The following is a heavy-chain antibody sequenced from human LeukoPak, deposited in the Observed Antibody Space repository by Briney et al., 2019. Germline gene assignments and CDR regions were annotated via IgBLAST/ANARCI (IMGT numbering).Heavy chain of an antibody. D-gene: IGHD1-26*01. CDR2: ISGSGGST. CDR1: GFTFSSYA. CDR3: ARGGSPYDY. Sequence: PGGSLRLSCAASGFTFSSYAMSWVRQAPGKGLEWVSAISGSGGSTYYADSVKGRFTISRDNSKNTLSLEMNSLRAEDTAIYYCARGGSPYDYWGQGTLVTVSS. J-gene: IGHJ4*02. V-gene: IGHV3-23*01.